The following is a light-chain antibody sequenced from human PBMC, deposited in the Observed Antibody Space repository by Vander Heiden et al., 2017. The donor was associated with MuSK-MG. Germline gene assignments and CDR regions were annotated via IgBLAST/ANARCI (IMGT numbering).Light chain of an antibody. J-gene: IGLJ1*01. CDR1: SSNIGAGYD. CDR2: GNS. CDR3: QSYDSSLSGYYV. V-gene: IGLV1-40*01. Sequence: QSVLTQPPSVSGAPGQRVTISCTGSSSNIGAGYDVHCDQQRPETAPNLLIYGNSNRHSGVPDRFSGSKSGTSASLAITGLQAEEEADYYCQSYDSSLSGYYVFGTGTKVTVL.